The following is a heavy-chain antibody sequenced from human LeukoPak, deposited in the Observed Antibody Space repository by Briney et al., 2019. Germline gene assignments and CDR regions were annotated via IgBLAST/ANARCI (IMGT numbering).Heavy chain of an antibody. Sequence: ASETLSLTCDVSGGSFSGHYWSWIRQPPGKGLEWIGEIDHSGNTNYNPSLKRRVTISIDTSKTQFSLRLSSVTAADTAMYYCASSFGPIAAVAYWGQGTLVTVSS. CDR1: GGSFSGHY. J-gene: IGHJ4*02. CDR2: IDHSGNT. CDR3: ASSFGPIAAVAY. V-gene: IGHV4-34*01. D-gene: IGHD6-13*01.